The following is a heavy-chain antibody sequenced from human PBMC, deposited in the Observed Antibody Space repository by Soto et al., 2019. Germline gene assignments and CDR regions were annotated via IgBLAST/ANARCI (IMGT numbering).Heavy chain of an antibody. J-gene: IGHJ4*02. CDR1: GFSINTYW. CDR2: INPEGNAK. D-gene: IGHD2-15*01. CDR3: AAWDISNI. V-gene: IGHV3-7*01. Sequence: GVLRLSCSGFGFSINTYWMNWIRQTPGKGLEWVANINPEGNAKTYVDPVKGRFFVSRDNTRNSLDLQMTSLRVEDSAIYFCAAWDISNIWGQGILVTVS.